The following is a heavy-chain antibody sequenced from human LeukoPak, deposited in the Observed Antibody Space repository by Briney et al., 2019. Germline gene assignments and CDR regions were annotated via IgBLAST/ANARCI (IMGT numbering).Heavy chain of an antibody. CDR1: GGSFSGYY. CDR3: ARFSGYYYSFRY. V-gene: IGHV4-34*01. CDR2: INHSGST. J-gene: IGHJ4*02. Sequence: SETLSLTCAVYGGSFSGYYWSWIRQPPGKGLEWIGEINHSGSTNYNPSLKSRVTISVDTSKNQFPLKLSSVTAADTAVYYCARFSGYYYSFRYWGQGTLVTVSS. D-gene: IGHD3-22*01.